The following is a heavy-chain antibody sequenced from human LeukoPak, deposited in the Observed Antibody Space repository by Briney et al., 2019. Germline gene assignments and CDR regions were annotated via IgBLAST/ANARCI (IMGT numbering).Heavy chain of an antibody. CDR3: ARAGGYSSGWLAY. V-gene: IGHV3-21*01. Sequence: GGSLRLSCAASGFTFSSYSMNWVRQAPGKGLEWVSSISSSSSYIYYADSVKGQFTISRDNAKNSLYLQMNSLRAEDTAVYYCARAGGYSSGWLAYWGQGTLVTVSS. CDR1: GFTFSSYS. D-gene: IGHD6-19*01. CDR2: ISSSSSYI. J-gene: IGHJ4*02.